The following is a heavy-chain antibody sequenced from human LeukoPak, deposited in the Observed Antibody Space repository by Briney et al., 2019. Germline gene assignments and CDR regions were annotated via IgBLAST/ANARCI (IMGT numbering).Heavy chain of an antibody. Sequence: ASVKVSCKASGYTFINYAMHWVRQAPGQRLEWMGWINAGNGNTKYSQKFQGRVTIIRDTSASTAYMGLRSLRSEDTAVYYCARGTMRTNWFDPWGQGTLVTVSS. CDR2: INAGNGNT. D-gene: IGHD3-22*01. CDR3: ARGTMRTNWFDP. CDR1: GYTFINYA. V-gene: IGHV1-3*01. J-gene: IGHJ5*02.